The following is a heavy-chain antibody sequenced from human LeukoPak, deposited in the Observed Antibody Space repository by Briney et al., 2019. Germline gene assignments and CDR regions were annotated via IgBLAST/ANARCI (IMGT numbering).Heavy chain of an antibody. D-gene: IGHD1-1*01. CDR3: ASSGTASRGAMDV. V-gene: IGHV3-66*01. J-gene: IGHJ6*02. Sequence: GGSLRLSCAASGLTGSSNFMTWVRQAPGKGLEWVSAIYSGGSTFYAASVRGRSNISRDNSKKTMFLQMSSLRVEDAAVYYCASSGTASRGAMDVWGQGTTVTVSS. CDR2: IYSGGST. CDR1: GLTGSSNF.